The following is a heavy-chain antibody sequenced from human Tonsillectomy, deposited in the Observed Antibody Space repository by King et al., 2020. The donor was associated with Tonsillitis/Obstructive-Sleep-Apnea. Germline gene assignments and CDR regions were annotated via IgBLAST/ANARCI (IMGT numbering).Heavy chain of an antibody. CDR1: GFTFGDYA. J-gene: IGHJ4*02. D-gene: IGHD1-14*01. V-gene: IGHV3-49*04. CDR3: TRHEHLLPPENS. Sequence: VQLVESGGGLVQPGRSLRLSCTASGFTFGDYAMSWVRQAPGKGLEWVGFIRSKAYGGTTEYAASVKGRFTIPRDDSKSIAYLQMNRLKNEDTAVYYYTRHEHLLPPENSWGQGNLVTVSS. CDR2: IRSKAYGGTT.